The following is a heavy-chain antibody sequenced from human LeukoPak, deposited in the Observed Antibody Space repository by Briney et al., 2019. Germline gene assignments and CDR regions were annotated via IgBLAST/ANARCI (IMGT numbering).Heavy chain of an antibody. D-gene: IGHD5-12*01. CDR3: AGLSGYDPYYFDY. Sequence: GASVKVSCKASGYSFTGYYMHWVRQAPGQGLECMGCINPNSGGTDYAQKFQGRVTMTRDTSISTAYMELSRLTSDDTAVYYCAGLSGYDPYYFDYWGQGTLVAVSS. V-gene: IGHV1-2*02. CDR2: INPNSGGT. CDR1: GYSFTGYY. J-gene: IGHJ4*02.